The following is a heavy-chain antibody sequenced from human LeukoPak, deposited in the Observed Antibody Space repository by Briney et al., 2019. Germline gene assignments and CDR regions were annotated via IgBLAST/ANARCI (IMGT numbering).Heavy chain of an antibody. Sequence: GGSLRLSCAASGFTFSSYAMHWVRQAPGKGLEWVAVISYDGSNKYYADSVKGRFTISRDNSKNTLYLQMNSLRAEDTAVYNCAKAVRVREYGDYDYFDYWGQGTLVTVSS. D-gene: IGHD4-17*01. CDR3: AKAVRVREYGDYDYFDY. CDR2: ISYDGSNK. CDR1: GFTFSSYA. V-gene: IGHV3-30-3*01. J-gene: IGHJ4*02.